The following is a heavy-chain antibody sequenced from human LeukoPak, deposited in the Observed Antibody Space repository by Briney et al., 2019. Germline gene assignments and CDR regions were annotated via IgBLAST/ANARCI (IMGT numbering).Heavy chain of an antibody. D-gene: IGHD2-2*01. CDR2: IIPILGTA. J-gene: IGHJ6*03. Sequence: SVKVSCKASGGTFSNYAISWVRQAPGQGLEWMGGIIPILGTANYAQKFQGRVTITADESTSTAYMELSSLRSEDTAVYYCARVVSYYYYYMDVWGKGTTVTVSS. CDR3: ARVVSYYYYYMDV. CDR1: GGTFSNYA. V-gene: IGHV1-69*13.